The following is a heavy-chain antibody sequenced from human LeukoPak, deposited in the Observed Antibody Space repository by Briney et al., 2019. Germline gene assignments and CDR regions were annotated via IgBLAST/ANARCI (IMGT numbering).Heavy chain of an antibody. Sequence: QTGGSLRLSCAASGFTFSSYWMSWVRQAPGKGLEWVANIKQDGSEKYYVDSVKGRFTISRDNAKNSLYLQMNSLRAEDTAVYYCARDLVVGGDILTGYYYFDYWGQGTLVTVSS. CDR3: ARDLVVGGDILTGYYYFDY. CDR2: IKQDGSEK. V-gene: IGHV3-7*01. J-gene: IGHJ4*02. CDR1: GFTFSSYW. D-gene: IGHD3-9*01.